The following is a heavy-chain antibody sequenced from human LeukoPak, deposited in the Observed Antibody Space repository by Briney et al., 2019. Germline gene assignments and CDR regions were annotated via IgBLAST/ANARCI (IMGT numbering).Heavy chain of an antibody. V-gene: IGHV4-59*08. Sequence: PSETLSLTCTVSGRSMTSYYWSWIRQPPGKGLEWIAYIYYSGGTNYNPSLKSRVTISVNTSKNQFSLKLSSVTAADTAVYYCARHVRSTFSTSWYDSWGQGTLVTVSS. J-gene: IGHJ5*01. CDR1: GRSMTSYY. CDR2: IYYSGGT. CDR3: ARHVRSTFSTSWYDS. D-gene: IGHD2-2*01.